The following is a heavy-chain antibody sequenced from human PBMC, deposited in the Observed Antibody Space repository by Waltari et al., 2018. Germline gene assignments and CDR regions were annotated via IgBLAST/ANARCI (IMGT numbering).Heavy chain of an antibody. CDR1: GGSISSSSYY. CDR2: IYYSGST. D-gene: IGHD5-18*01. J-gene: IGHJ4*02. CDR3: ARVYVDTAMARGYYFDY. Sequence: QLQLQESGPGLVKPSETLSLTCTVSGGSISSSSYYWGWIRQPPGKGLEWIGSIYYSGSTYYNPSLKSRVTISVDTSKNQFSLKLSSVTAADTAVYYCARVYVDTAMARGYYFDYWGQGTLVTVSS. V-gene: IGHV4-39*07.